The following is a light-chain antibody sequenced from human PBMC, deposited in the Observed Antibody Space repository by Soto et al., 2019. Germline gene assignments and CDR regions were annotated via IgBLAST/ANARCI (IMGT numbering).Light chain of an antibody. CDR2: DAS. Sequence: EILLTQSPGTLSLSPAEMSTLSCRASQSVGRTNLAWYQQKPGQAPRLLIYDASTRAAGIPDRFVGSGSGTDFTLTINRLESEDFAVYYCQQYGSSPWTFGQGTKVDIK. CDR3: QQYGSSPWT. J-gene: IGKJ1*01. V-gene: IGKV3-20*01. CDR1: QSVGRTN.